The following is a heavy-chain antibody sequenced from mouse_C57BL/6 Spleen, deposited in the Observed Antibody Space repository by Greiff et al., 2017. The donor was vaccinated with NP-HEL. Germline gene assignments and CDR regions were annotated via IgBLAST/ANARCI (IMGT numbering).Heavy chain of an antibody. D-gene: IGHD2-2*01. CDR2: ISDGGSYT. Sequence: EVKVVESGGGLVKPGGSLKLSCAASGFTFSSYAMSWVRQTPEKRLEWVATISDGGSYTYYPDNVKGRFTISRDNAKNNLYLQMSHLKSEDTAMYYCARDCGYDGGDYYAMDYWGQGTSVTVSS. CDR1: GFTFSSYA. J-gene: IGHJ4*01. CDR3: ARDCGYDGGDYYAMDY. V-gene: IGHV5-4*01.